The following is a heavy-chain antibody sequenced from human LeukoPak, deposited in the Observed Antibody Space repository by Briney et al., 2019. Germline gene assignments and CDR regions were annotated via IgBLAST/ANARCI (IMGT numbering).Heavy chain of an antibody. CDR3: ARRGGTPFYDY. J-gene: IGHJ4*02. V-gene: IGHV5-51*01. CDR2: ILAESPI. Sequence: GASLQISCVTAGSYFTDYWIGWVRPQRGKGLEWMGIILAESPITYTPSFRGQATSSADSSKHTSYLRWSSLKASDTAMYYCARRGGTPFYDYWGQGTLVTVSP. CDR1: GSYFTDYW. D-gene: IGHD1-14*01.